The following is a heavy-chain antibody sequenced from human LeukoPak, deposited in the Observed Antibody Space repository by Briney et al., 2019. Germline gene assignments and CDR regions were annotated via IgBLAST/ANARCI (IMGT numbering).Heavy chain of an antibody. CDR2: IYTSGHT. CDR1: GDSFKNHY. CDR3: TARIVGVPFDY. J-gene: IGHJ4*02. D-gene: IGHD1-26*01. Sequence: ETLSLTCTVSGDSFKNHYWSWIRQPAGKGLEWIGRIYTSGHTKYNPSLESRVTMSVDTSRNQISLRLSSVTAADTAVYYCTARIVGVPFDYWGQGTLVTASS. V-gene: IGHV4-4*07.